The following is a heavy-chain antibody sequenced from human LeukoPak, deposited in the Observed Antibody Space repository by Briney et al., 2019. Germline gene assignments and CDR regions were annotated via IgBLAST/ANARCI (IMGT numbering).Heavy chain of an antibody. D-gene: IGHD3-10*01. CDR1: GGSISSYY. CDR2: IYYSGST. CDR3: ARDRGRPLYYFDY. Sequence: PSETLLLTCTVSGGSISSYYWSWIRQPPGKGLEWIGYIYYSGSTNYNPSLKSRVTISVDTSKNQFSLKLSSVTAADTAVYYCARDRGRPLYYFDYWGQGTLVPLSS. V-gene: IGHV4-59*01. J-gene: IGHJ4*02.